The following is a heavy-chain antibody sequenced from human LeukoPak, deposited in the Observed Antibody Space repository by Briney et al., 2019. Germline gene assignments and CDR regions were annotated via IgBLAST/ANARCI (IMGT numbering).Heavy chain of an antibody. CDR2: MNPNSGNT. CDR3: ARGLRSHYGSGSYGPFDY. V-gene: IGHV1-8*03. Sequence: ASVKVSCKASGYTFTSYDINWVRQATGQGLEWMGWMNPNSGNTGYAQKFQGRVTITRNTSISTAYMELSSPRSEDTAVYYCARGLRSHYGSGSYGPFDYWGQGTLVTVSS. J-gene: IGHJ4*02. CDR1: GYTFTSYD. D-gene: IGHD3-10*01.